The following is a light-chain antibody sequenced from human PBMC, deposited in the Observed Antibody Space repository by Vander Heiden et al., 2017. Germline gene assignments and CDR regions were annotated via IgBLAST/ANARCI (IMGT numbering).Light chain of an antibody. CDR1: SGNIANNY. CDR3: QSFDNNIVM. J-gene: IGLJ3*02. Sequence: SLLTQPPSASESPGKPVTISCTGSSGNIANNYVQWYQQRPGSAPTIVIHEDNHRPSGVPDRFSGSIDSVSNSASLSISGLKTEDEADYYCQSFDNNIVMFGGGTKLTVL. V-gene: IGLV6-57*02. CDR2: EDN.